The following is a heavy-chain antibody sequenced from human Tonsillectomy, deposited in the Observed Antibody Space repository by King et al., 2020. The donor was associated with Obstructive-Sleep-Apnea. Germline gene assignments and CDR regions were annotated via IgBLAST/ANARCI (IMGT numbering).Heavy chain of an antibody. J-gene: IGHJ4*02. CDR3: AREPRTYNRVYFDY. V-gene: IGHV3-30*04. CDR1: RFTFSNYA. D-gene: IGHD1-14*01. CDR2: ISFDGSYK. Sequence: VQLVESGGGVVQPGRSLRLSCAASRFTFSNYAMHWVRQAPGKGLEWVAFISFDGSYKYYADSVRGRFTISRDNSKNTLFLQMHSLRADDTAVYFCAREPRTYNRVYFDYWGQGTLVTVSS.